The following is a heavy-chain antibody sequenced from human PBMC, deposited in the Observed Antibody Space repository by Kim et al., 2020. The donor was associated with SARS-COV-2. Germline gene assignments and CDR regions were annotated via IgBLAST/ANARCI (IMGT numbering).Heavy chain of an antibody. CDR3: ARDPTGEDTVSAGGY. D-gene: IGHD5-18*01. CDR2: IIPILTIT. Sequence: SVKVSCKASGGTFRGYAISWVRQAPGQGLEWMGRIIPILTITNYAQKFHDRVALTVDKSTGTVYMELSSLTSDDTARYYCARDPTGEDTVSAGGYWGQG. V-gene: IGHV1-69*04. CDR1: GGTFRGYA. J-gene: IGHJ4*02.